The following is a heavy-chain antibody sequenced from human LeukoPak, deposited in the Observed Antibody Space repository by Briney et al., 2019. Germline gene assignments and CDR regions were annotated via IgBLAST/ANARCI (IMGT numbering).Heavy chain of an antibody. CDR3: ARDVVPAAGGGFDP. Sequence: SETLSLTCGVSGGSVSSTNWWTWIRQPPGKGLEWIGEVHLDGRTNFNPSLKSRLTMSVDLSENHVSLKLTSVTAADTAVYYCARDVVPAAGGGFDPWGQGTLVTVSS. CDR1: GGSVSSTNW. V-gene: IGHV4-4*02. D-gene: IGHD2-2*01. J-gene: IGHJ5*02. CDR2: VHLDGRT.